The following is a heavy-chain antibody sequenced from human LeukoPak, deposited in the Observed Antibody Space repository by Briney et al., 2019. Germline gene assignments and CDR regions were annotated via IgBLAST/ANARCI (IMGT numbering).Heavy chain of an antibody. CDR2: IVASGDTT. J-gene: IGHJ4*02. CDR1: GFTFSDYE. V-gene: IGHV3-23*01. CDR3: AKGYASGTYFLDY. D-gene: IGHD3-10*01. Sequence: GGSLRLSCAASGFTFSDYEMNWVRQAPGKGLEWVSAIVASGDTTFYADSVKGRFTISRDNSKNTLYLQMNSLRAEDTATYYCAKGYASGTYFLDYWGPGTLVTVSS.